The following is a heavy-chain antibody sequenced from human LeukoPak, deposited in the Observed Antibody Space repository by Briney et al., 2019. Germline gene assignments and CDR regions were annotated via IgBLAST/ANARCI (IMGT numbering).Heavy chain of an antibody. J-gene: IGHJ4*02. CDR2: IYYSGST. V-gene: IGHV4-59*08. CDR1: GGSISSYY. Sequence: SETLSLTCTVSGGSISSYYWSWIRQPLGKGLEWMGYIYYSGSTNYNPSLKSRVTISVDTSKNQFSLKLSSVTAADTAVYYCARHKRGYSGYEPFDYWGQGTLVTVSS. D-gene: IGHD5-12*01. CDR3: ARHKRGYSGYEPFDY.